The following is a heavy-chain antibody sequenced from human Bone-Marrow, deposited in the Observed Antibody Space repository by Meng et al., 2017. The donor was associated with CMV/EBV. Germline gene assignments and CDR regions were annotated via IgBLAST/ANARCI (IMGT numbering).Heavy chain of an antibody. V-gene: IGHV3-30*03. CDR1: GFTFSSYS. D-gene: IGHD6-19*01. CDR2: ISYDGSNK. CDR3: ARDPNAVLAVAGTGGWFDP. Sequence: GGSLRLSCAASGFTFSSYSMNWVRQAPGKGLEWVAVISYDGSNKYYADSVKGRFTISRDNSKNTLYLQMNSLRAEDTAVYYCARDPNAVLAVAGTGGWFDPWGQGPLDPVPS. J-gene: IGHJ5*02.